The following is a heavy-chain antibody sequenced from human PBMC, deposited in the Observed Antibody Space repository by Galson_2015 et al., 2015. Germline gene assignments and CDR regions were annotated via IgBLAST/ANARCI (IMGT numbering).Heavy chain of an antibody. Sequence: SCKASGGTFSSYAISWVRQAPGQGLEWMGGIIPIFGTANYAQKFQGRVTITADESTSTAYMELSSLRSEDTAVYYCARNPCSSTSCYRNWFDPWGQGTLVTVSS. D-gene: IGHD2-2*02. J-gene: IGHJ5*02. V-gene: IGHV1-69*01. CDR1: GGTFSSYA. CDR3: ARNPCSSTSCYRNWFDP. CDR2: IIPIFGTA.